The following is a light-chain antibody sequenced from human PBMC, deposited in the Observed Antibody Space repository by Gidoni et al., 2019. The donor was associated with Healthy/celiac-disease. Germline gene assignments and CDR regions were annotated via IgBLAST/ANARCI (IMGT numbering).Light chain of an antibody. CDR2: QDS. CDR1: NLGDKY. Sequence: SYELTQPPSVSVSPGQTASITCSGDNLGDKYACWYQQKPGQFPVLVIYQDSKRPSGIPERFSGSNSGNTATLTISGTQAMDEADYYCQAWDRSTVVFGGGTKLTVL. CDR3: QAWDRSTVV. J-gene: IGLJ2*01. V-gene: IGLV3-1*01.